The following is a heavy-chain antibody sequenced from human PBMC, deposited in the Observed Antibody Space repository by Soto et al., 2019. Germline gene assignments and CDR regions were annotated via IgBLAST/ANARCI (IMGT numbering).Heavy chain of an antibody. CDR2: ISKTGVGK. CDR3: TDSVGCDN. J-gene: IGHJ4*02. CDR1: GFRFSNFY. V-gene: IGHV3-23*01. D-gene: IGHD3-10*01. Sequence: EVQLLESGGGLLQPGGSLRLSCAASGFRFSNFYMSWVRQAPGKGLEWVSSISKTGVGKNYEDSVKGRFTISRDNSKNTVDLQMDSRRVEDTAVYYCTDSVGCDNWGQGTLVTVSS.